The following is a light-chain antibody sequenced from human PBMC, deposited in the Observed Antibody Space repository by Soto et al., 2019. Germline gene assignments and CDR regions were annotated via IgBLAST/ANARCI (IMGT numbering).Light chain of an antibody. CDR2: DAS. CDR3: QQSSNWLT. J-gene: IGKJ4*01. Sequence: EIVLTQSPGTLSLSPVERATLSFRASQSVSSYLAWYQQKPGQAPRLLIYDASNRATGIPARFSGSGSGTDFTLTISSLETEDFAVYYCQQSSNWLTFGGGTKVDI. V-gene: IGKV3-11*01. CDR1: QSVSSY.